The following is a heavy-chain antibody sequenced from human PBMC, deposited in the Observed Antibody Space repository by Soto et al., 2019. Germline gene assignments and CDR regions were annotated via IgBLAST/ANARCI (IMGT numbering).Heavy chain of an antibody. CDR1: GFTFSNHW. Sequence: PGGSLRLSCAVSGFTFSNHWMHWVCQAPGKGLVWVSRINSDGTSTFYADSVRGRFTISRDNAKNTLYLEMSSLRAEDTAVYYCVDGMSGWPYWGQGALVTV. CDR3: VDGMSGWPY. J-gene: IGHJ4*02. D-gene: IGHD6-19*01. V-gene: IGHV3-74*01. CDR2: INSDGTST.